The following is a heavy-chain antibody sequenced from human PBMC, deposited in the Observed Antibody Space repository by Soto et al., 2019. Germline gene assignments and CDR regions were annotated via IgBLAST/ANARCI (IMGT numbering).Heavy chain of an antibody. Sequence: QVQLVQSGAEVKKPGASVKVSCKASGGTFSSYAISWVRQAPGQGLEWMGGIIPIFGTANYEQKFQGRVTITADESTSTAYMELSSLRSEDTAVYYCARDGSIAARPGGFDWYFDLWGRGTLVTVSS. V-gene: IGHV1-69*01. CDR2: IIPIFGTA. CDR3: ARDGSIAARPGGFDWYFDL. J-gene: IGHJ2*01. D-gene: IGHD6-6*01. CDR1: GGTFSSYA.